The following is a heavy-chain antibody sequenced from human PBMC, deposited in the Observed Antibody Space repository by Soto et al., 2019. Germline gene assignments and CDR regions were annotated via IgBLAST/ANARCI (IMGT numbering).Heavy chain of an antibody. J-gene: IGHJ4*02. CDR1: GFTFRNHG. V-gene: IGHV3-23*01. CDR2: INSNTVTT. CDR3: VAWVSAHFDF. Sequence: EVQLLESGGGLVPPGGSLKLSCAASGFTFRNHGMSWVRQAPGKGPEWISTINSNTVTTHYADSVKGRFTISRDNSRNTLDLHMGSLRAEDTATYYRVAWVSAHFDFWGQGTLVTVSS. D-gene: IGHD2-8*01.